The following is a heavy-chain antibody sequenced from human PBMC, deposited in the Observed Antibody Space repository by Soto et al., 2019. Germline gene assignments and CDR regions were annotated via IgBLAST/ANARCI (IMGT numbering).Heavy chain of an antibody. CDR1: GGTFSSYA. CDR2: IILIFGTA. D-gene: IGHD3-10*01. CDR3: ARATREIPITMVRGVITDYYGMDV. Sequence: GASVKVSCKASGGTFSSYAISWVRQAPGQGLEWMGGIILIFGTANYAQKFQGRVTITADESTSTAYMELSSLRSEDTAVYYCARATREIPITMVRGVITDYYGMDVWGQGTTVTVSS. V-gene: IGHV1-69*13. J-gene: IGHJ6*02.